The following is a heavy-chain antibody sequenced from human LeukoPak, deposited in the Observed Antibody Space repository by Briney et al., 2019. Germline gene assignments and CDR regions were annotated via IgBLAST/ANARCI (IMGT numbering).Heavy chain of an antibody. J-gene: IGHJ4*02. CDR1: GYTFTSYG. V-gene: IGHV1-18*04. CDR2: ISGYNGNT. Sequence: ASVKVSCEASGYTFTSYGISWVRQAPGQGLEWMGWISGYNGNTNYAQKVQGRVNMTTDTSTSTAYMELRSLRSDDTAVYYCARAPRGYSYGYLDFWGQGPLVTVSS. CDR3: ARAPRGYSYGYLDF. D-gene: IGHD5-18*01.